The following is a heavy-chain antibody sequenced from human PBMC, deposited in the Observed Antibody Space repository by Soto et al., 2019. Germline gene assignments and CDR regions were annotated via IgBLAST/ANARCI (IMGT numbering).Heavy chain of an antibody. D-gene: IGHD2-2*01. V-gene: IGHV1-69*01. CDR3: ARSQGSSTSLEIYYYYYYGMDV. CDR2: IIPISDTT. Sequence: QVQLVQSGAEVKKPGSSVKVSCKASGGTFSSYAISWVRQAPGQGLELMGGIIPISDTTNYAQKFQGRVPITADESTSTANMELSSLRSEDTAVYYCARSQGSSTSLEIYYYYYYGMDVWGQGTTVTVSS. CDR1: GGTFSSYA. J-gene: IGHJ6*02.